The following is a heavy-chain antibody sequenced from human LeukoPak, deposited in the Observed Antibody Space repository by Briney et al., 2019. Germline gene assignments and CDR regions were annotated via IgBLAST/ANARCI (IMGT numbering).Heavy chain of an antibody. CDR1: GFTFSSYA. Sequence: GGSLRLSCAASGFTFSSYAMSGVRQAPGKGREWVSAISGSGGSTYYADSVKGRFTISRDNSKNTLYLQMNSLRAEDTAVYYCAKDNDFWSGYHFDYWGQGTLVTVSS. CDR3: AKDNDFWSGYHFDY. CDR2: ISGSGGST. D-gene: IGHD3-3*01. J-gene: IGHJ4*01. V-gene: IGHV3-23*01.